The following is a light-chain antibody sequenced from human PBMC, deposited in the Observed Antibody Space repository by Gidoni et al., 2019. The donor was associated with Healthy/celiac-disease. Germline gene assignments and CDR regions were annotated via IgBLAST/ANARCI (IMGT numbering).Light chain of an antibody. Sequence: DIQMTQSPSSLSASVGDRVTITCRASQSISSYLNWYQQKPGKAPKLLIYAASSLQSGVPSRCSGRGSGTDFTLTISSLQPEDFATYYCQQSYSTSWTFGQGTKVEIK. CDR1: QSISSY. CDR2: AAS. CDR3: QQSYSTSWT. V-gene: IGKV1-39*01. J-gene: IGKJ1*01.